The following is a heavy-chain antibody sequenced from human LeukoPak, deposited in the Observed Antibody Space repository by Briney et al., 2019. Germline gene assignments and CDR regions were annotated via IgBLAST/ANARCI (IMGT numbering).Heavy chain of an antibody. CDR1: GGSFSGYY. CDR2: INHSGST. J-gene: IGHJ3*02. V-gene: IGHV4-34*01. Sequence: PSETLSLTCAVYGGSFSGYYWSWIRQPPGKGLEWIGEINHSGSTNYNPSLKSRVTISVDTSKNQFSLKLSSVTAADTAVYYCARDPSSWGSGYYFDAFDIWGQGTMVTVSS. D-gene: IGHD3-22*01. CDR3: ARDPSSWGSGYYFDAFDI.